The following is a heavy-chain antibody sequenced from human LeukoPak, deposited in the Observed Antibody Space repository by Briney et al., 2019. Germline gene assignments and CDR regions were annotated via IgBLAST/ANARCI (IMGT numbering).Heavy chain of an antibody. CDR1: GFTFTTYA. D-gene: IGHD3-10*01. V-gene: IGHV3-23*01. J-gene: IGHJ4*02. Sequence: TGGSLRLSCSASGFTFTTYAMNWVRQAPGKGLDWVAGISGRGNGTYYANSVKGRFTISRDNSKNTLYLQMNSLRAEDTAVYYCARDPGWFGELIDYWGQGTLVTVSS. CDR3: ARDPGWFGELIDY. CDR2: ISGRGNGT.